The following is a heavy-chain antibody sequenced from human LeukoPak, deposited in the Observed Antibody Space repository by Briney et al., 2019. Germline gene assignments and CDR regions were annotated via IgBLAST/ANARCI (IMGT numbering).Heavy chain of an antibody. CDR3: ARIPGRLRADYYYYYMDV. V-gene: IGHV1-18*01. D-gene: IGHD5-12*01. CDR1: GYTFTSYD. Sequence: ASVKVSCKASGYTFTSYDINWVRQATGQGLEWMGWISAYNGNTNYAQKLQGRVTMTTDTSTSTAYMELRSLRSDDTAVYYCARIPGRLRADYYYYYMDVWGKGPRSPSP. J-gene: IGHJ6*03. CDR2: ISAYNGNT.